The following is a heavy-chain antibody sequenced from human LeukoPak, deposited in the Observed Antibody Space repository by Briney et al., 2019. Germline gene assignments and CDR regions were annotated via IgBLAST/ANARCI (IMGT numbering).Heavy chain of an antibody. V-gene: IGHV4-34*01. CDR2: INHSGST. CDR1: GGSFSGYY. J-gene: IGHJ4*02. Sequence: SETLSLTCAVYGGSFSGYYWSWIRQPPGKGLEWIGEINHSGSTNYSPSLKSRVTISVDTSKNQFSLKLSSVTAADTAVYYCARGRRYSSSWYWRGFDYWGQGTLVTVSS. CDR3: ARGRRYSSSWYWRGFDY. D-gene: IGHD6-13*01.